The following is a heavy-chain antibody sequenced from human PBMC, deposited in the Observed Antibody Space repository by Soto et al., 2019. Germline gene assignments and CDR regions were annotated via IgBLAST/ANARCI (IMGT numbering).Heavy chain of an antibody. Sequence: QVQLQESGPGLVKPSGTLSLTCAVSGGSISSSNWWSWVRQPPGKGLGGIGEIYHSGSTNYNPSLKSRVTISVDKSKNQFSLKLNSVTAADTAVYYCAKVRESRGPQPFDYWGQGTLVTVSS. J-gene: IGHJ4*02. CDR3: AKVRESRGPQPFDY. CDR2: IYHSGST. CDR1: GGSISSSNW. V-gene: IGHV4-4*02. D-gene: IGHD3-10*01.